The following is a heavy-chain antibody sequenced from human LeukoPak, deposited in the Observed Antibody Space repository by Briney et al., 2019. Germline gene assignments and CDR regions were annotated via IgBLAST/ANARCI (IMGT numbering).Heavy chain of an antibody. CDR2: IYPNSGGT. CDR3: ARAYYYGSGSYHY. V-gene: IGHV1-2*02. Sequence: ASVKVSCKASGYTFTGHYIHWVRQAPGQGLEWMGWIYPNSGGTNYAQKFQGRVTMTRDTSISTAYMELSRLRSDDTAVYYCARAYYYGSGSYHYWGQGTLVTVSS. J-gene: IGHJ4*02. CDR1: GYTFTGHY. D-gene: IGHD3-10*01.